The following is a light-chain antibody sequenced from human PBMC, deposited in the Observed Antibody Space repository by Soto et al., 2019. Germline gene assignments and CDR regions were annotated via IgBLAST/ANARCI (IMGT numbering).Light chain of an antibody. CDR3: PQSANLPIP. CDR2: DAS. CDR1: QDISSY. V-gene: IGKV1-33*01. Sequence: DIQMTHSPSSLSASVGGRVTITCQASQDISSYLNWYQQKPGKAPKLLIYDASNLETGVPSRFSGSGSGTDFTFTFSSLQPEDIAPYYCPQSANLPIPFAQRTKVDIK. J-gene: IGKJ1*01.